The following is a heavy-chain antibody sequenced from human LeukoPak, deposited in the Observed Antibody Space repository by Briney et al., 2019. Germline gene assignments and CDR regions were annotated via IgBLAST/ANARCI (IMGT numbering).Heavy chain of an antibody. D-gene: IGHD3-3*01. V-gene: IGHV3-30*04. J-gene: IGHJ4*02. CDR1: GVTFSSYA. CDR3: AIEWIWRNFDY. CDR2: ISYEGSNK. Sequence: GGSLRLSCAASGVTFSSYAMHWVRQAPGKGLEWGAVISYEGSNKYYADSVKGRFTISRDNSKNTLYLQMNSLRAEDTAVYYCAIEWIWRNFDYWGQGTLVTVSS.